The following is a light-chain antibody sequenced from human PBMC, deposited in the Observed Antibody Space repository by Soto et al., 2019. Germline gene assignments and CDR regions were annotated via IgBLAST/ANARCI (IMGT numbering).Light chain of an antibody. J-gene: IGKJ4*01. Sequence: EIVLTQSPGTLSLSPGERATLSCRASQSVSVNSLAWYQQKPGQTPRLLIYDTSIRATGVPARFSGSRSGAEFTLTISSLQSEDFAVYYCQHYVTWPLTFGGGTKVESK. V-gene: IGKV3-15*01. CDR1: QSVSVN. CDR3: QHYVTWPLT. CDR2: DTS.